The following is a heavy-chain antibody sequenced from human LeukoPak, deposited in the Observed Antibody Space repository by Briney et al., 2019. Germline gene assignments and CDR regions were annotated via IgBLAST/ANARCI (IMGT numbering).Heavy chain of an antibody. Sequence: SETLSLTCTVSGTSITRYFWNWIRQPPGKELEWIGYISSGGSTNYNPSLKSRVTISIDTSKNQFSLKLTSATAADTAVYYCARGDDYKSTLFDYWGQGTLVTVSS. CDR3: ARGDDYKSTLFDY. V-gene: IGHV4-59*01. J-gene: IGHJ4*02. CDR1: GTSITRYF. CDR2: ISSGGST. D-gene: IGHD5-12*01.